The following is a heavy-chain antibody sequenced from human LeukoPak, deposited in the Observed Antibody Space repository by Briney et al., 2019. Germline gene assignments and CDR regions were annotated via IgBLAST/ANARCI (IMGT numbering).Heavy chain of an antibody. Sequence: ASVKVSCKASGYTFTSYYMHWVRQAPGQGLEWMGIINPSGGSTSYAQKFQGRVTMTRDTSTSTVYMELSSLRSEDTAVYYCARCSSFLEWLLYDYYGMDVWGQGTTVTVSS. J-gene: IGHJ6*02. CDR3: ARCSSFLEWLLYDYYGMDV. V-gene: IGHV1-46*01. D-gene: IGHD3-3*02. CDR2: INPSGGST. CDR1: GYTFTSYY.